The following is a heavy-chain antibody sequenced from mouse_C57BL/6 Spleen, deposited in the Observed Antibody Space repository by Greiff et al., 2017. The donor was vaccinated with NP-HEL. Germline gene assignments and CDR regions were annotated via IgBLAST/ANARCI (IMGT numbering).Heavy chain of an antibody. J-gene: IGHJ2*01. CDR1: GYTFTSYW. CDR3: ARWSNYEVDY. CDR2: IDPSDSYT. D-gene: IGHD2-5*01. Sequence: VQLQQPGAELVRPGTSVKLSCKASGYTFTSYWMHWVKQRPGQGLEWIGVIDPSDSYTNYNQKFKGKATLTVDTSSSTAYMQLSSLTSEDSAVYYCARWSNYEVDYWGQGTTLTVSS. V-gene: IGHV1-59*01.